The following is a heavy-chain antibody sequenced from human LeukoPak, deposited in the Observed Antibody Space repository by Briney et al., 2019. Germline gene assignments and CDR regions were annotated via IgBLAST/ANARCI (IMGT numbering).Heavy chain of an antibody. CDR1: GGSFSSGSYY. V-gene: IGHV4-61*01. CDR3: ARGYSSSWSI. J-gene: IGHJ3*02. D-gene: IGHD6-13*01. CDR2: IYYSGST. Sequence: SETLSLTCTVSGGSFSSGSYYWSWIRQSPGKGLEWIGYIYYSGSTNYNPSLKSRVTISVDTSKNQFSLKLSSVTAADTAAYYCARGYSSSWSIWGQGTMVTVSS.